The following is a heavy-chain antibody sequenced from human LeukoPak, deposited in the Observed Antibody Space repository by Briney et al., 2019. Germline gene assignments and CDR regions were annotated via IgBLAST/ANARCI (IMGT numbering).Heavy chain of an antibody. J-gene: IGHJ6*02. CDR2: MYYSGST. D-gene: IGHD6-19*01. CDR3: ARSIVVAGYVSDYYYYGMDV. Sequence: SETLSLTCAVYGGSFSGYYWSFWSFIRQPPGQGLEWIGYMYYSGSTTYNPSLKTRVTISVDTSKKKFSLRLSSVTAADTAVYYCARSIVVAGYVSDYYYYGMDVWGQGTTVTVSS. CDR1: GGSFSGYY. V-gene: IGHV4-59*08.